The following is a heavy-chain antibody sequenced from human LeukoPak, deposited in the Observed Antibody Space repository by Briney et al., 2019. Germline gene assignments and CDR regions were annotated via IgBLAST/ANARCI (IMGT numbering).Heavy chain of an antibody. Sequence: SVKASCKASGGTFSDHAVSWVRQAPGQGLEWMGRIIPLLGVRSYAQKFQDRVTVSADKSTSTAYMELSSLRSEDSALYYCAIIAVGGVDPFDSWGQGTLVTVSS. CDR1: GGTFSDHA. J-gene: IGHJ4*02. D-gene: IGHD6-19*01. V-gene: IGHV1-69*04. CDR2: IIPLLGVR. CDR3: AIIAVGGVDPFDS.